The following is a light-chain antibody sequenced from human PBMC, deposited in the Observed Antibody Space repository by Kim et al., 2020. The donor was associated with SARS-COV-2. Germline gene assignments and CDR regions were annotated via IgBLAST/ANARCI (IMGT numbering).Light chain of an antibody. J-gene: IGKJ1*01. CDR2: EAS. CDR3: QQYDAYPRT. V-gene: IGKV1-5*03. CDR1: QSVTTW. Sequence: ASVGNRFTIPCRASQSVTTWLAWYQQKPGQAHKLLIYEASSLQNGVPPRFSGSGSGTEFALTISSLQPEDFATYYCQQYDAYPRTFGQGTKVDIK.